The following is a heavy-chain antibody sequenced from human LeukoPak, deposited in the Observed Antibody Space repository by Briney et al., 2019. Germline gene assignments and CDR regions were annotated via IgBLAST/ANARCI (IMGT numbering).Heavy chain of an antibody. D-gene: IGHD3-22*01. CDR1: GVPCEWVL. Sequence: GPLRPPSTSLGVPCEWVLNAGVRPAPREGLAWGFLRYNAGRTYYTSSVKGRFTVSRDDPKNTVYLQLNNLRVEDTAVYYCARGFDSGGFYSDYCVDVWGKGTTVTVSS. CDR2: RYNAGRT. CDR3: ARGFDSGGFYSDYCVDV. V-gene: IGHV3-53*01. J-gene: IGHJ6*03.